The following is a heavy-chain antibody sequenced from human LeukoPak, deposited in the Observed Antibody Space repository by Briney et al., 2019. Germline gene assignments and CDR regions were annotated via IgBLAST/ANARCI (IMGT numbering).Heavy chain of an antibody. D-gene: IGHD2-2*01. CDR2: IHSSGGT. CDR3: ARFSSPCSTDSCFVDY. CDR1: GGSMNNHH. V-gene: IGHV4-59*11. Sequence: PSETLSLTCKVSGGSMNNHHWTWIRQPPGNGLELIGHIHSSGGTTYNPYLKSRVTMSIDMSKNQFSLKLSSMTAADTAVYYCARFSSPCSTDSCFVDYWGQGILVTASS. J-gene: IGHJ4*02.